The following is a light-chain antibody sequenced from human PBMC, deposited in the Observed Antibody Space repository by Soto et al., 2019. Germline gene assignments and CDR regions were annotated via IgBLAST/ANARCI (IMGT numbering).Light chain of an antibody. J-gene: IGKJ5*01. CDR2: RAS. Sequence: IVFTQSPATLSLSPWERATLSCRARRYVSSNLAWYQQGPGQAPRLLIYRASTRATGISGRFSGSGSGTEFTLTITLLQSEDFAVYYCQQYNDWSITFGQGTRLEIK. CDR3: QQYNDWSIT. CDR1: RYVSSN. V-gene: IGKV3-15*01.